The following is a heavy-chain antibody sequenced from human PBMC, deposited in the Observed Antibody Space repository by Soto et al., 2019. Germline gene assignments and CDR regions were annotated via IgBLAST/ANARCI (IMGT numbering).Heavy chain of an antibody. CDR2: ISSSGSTI. CDR1: GFTFNPYE. CDR3: VREAPCSNGVCQFDY. V-gene: IGHV3-48*03. J-gene: IGHJ4*02. D-gene: IGHD2-8*01. Sequence: PGGSLRLSCAASGFTFNPYEMSWVRQAPGKGLEWISYISSSGSTIHYADSVKGRFSISRDNAKKSLFLQMNSLRAEDTAVYYCVREAPCSNGVCQFDYWGRGTLVTVSS.